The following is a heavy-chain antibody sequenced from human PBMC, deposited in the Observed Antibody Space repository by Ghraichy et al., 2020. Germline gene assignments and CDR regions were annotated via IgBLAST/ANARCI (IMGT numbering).Heavy chain of an antibody. J-gene: IGHJ3*01. Sequence: GGSLRLSCAGSGFTFSSYCMTWVRQAPGKGLEWVANINEDGGQKNYVDSVKGRFTISRDNAKNSLYLQMNSLRAEDTAVYYCSRDFGYMPAAINYDAFDSCCHRAIVIVSS. D-gene: IGHD5-18*01. CDR2: INEDGGQK. CDR1: GFTFSSYC. V-gene: IGHV3-7*01. CDR3: SRDFGYMPAAINYDAFDS.